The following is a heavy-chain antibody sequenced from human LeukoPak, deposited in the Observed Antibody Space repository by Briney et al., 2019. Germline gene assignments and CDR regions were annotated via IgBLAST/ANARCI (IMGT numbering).Heavy chain of an antibody. V-gene: IGHV3-9*01. Sequence: PGGSLRLSCAASGFTFDDYAMHWVRQAPGKGLEWVSGISWNSGSIGYADSVKGRSTISRDNAKNSLYLQMNSLRAEDTALYYCAKGVGATRSGYFGYWGQGTLVTVSS. J-gene: IGHJ4*02. CDR3: AKGVGATRSGYFGY. CDR2: ISWNSGSI. CDR1: GFTFDDYA. D-gene: IGHD1-26*01.